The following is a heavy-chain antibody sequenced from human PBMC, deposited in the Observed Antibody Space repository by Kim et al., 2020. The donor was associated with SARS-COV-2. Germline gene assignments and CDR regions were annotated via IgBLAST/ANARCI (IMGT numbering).Heavy chain of an antibody. Sequence: ASVKVSCKASGYSFTGYYMHWVRQAPGQGLEWMGRINPNNGDTNYEQKFQGRVTMTRDTSISTAYMELNRLTSDDTAVYYCATSVVIPGFGYDFWGQGTLVTVSS. CDR2: INPNNGDT. V-gene: IGHV1-2*06. CDR1: GYSFTGYY. CDR3: ATSVVIPGFGYDF. J-gene: IGHJ4*02. D-gene: IGHD2-2*01.